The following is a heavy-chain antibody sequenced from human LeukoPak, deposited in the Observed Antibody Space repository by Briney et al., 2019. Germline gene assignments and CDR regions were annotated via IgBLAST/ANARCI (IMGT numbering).Heavy chain of an antibody. D-gene: IGHD3-3*01. CDR2: IKQDGSEE. J-gene: IGHJ4*02. V-gene: IGHV3-7*01. CDR1: GFTFVSFW. Sequence: GGSLRLSCAASGFTFVSFWMSWVRQAPGKGLEWVANIKQDGSEEHYVDSVKGRFTISRDNDNNAVFLHMNNLRAEDTAVYYCARVRTKYDFGSVWSHWGQGTLVAVPS. CDR3: ARVRTKYDFGSVWSH.